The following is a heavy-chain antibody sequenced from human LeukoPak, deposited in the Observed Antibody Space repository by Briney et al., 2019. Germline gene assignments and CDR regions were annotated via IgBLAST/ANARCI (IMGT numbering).Heavy chain of an antibody. CDR1: GYTFTGYY. Sequence: ASVKVSCKASGYTFTGYYMHWVRQAPGQGLEWMGWINPNSGGTNYEQKFQGRVTVTRDTSISTAYMELSRLRSDDTAVYYCAREERNYYDSSGYLDYWGQGTLVSVSS. V-gene: IGHV1-2*02. CDR3: AREERNYYDSSGYLDY. J-gene: IGHJ4*02. CDR2: INPNSGGT. D-gene: IGHD3-22*01.